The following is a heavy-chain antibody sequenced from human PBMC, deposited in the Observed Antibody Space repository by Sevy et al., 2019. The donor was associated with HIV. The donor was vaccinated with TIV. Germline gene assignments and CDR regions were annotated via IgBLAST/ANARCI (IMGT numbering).Heavy chain of an antibody. J-gene: IGHJ3*02. D-gene: IGHD3-22*01. CDR1: GFTFSSYW. CDR2: IKQDGSEK. Sequence: GGSLRLSCAASGFTFSSYWMSWVRQAPGKGLEWVANIKQDGSEKHYVYSVKGRFTISRDNAKNSLYLQMNSLRAEDTAVYYCASQKDSSGYYHDAFDIWGQGTMVTVSS. V-gene: IGHV3-7*03. CDR3: ASQKDSSGYYHDAFDI.